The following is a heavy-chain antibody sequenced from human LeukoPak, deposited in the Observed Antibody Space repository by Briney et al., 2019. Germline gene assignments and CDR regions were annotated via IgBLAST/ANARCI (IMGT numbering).Heavy chain of an antibody. CDR3: ARVYGGNSRFRYYFDY. D-gene: IGHD4-23*01. J-gene: IGHJ4*02. CDR1: GGSISSYY. Sequence: PSETLSLTCTVSGGSISSYYWSWIRQPPGKGLEWIGYIYYSGSTYYNPSLKSRVTISVDTSKNQFSLKLSSVTAADTAVYYCARVYGGNSRFRYYFDYWGQGTLVTVSS. V-gene: IGHV4-59*06. CDR2: IYYSGST.